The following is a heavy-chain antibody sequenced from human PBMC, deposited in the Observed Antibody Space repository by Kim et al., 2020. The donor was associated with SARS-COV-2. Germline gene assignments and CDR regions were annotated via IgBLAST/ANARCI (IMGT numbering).Heavy chain of an antibody. D-gene: IGHD3-9*01. J-gene: IGHJ4*02. V-gene: IGHV3-23*01. CDR3: AKNLHDILTGYSPCDY. Sequence: SVKGRFTISRDNSKNTLYLQMNSLRAEDTAVYYCAKNLHDILTGYSPCDYWGQGTLVTVSS.